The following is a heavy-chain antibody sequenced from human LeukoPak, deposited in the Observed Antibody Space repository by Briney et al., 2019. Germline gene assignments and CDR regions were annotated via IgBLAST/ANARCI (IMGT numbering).Heavy chain of an antibody. V-gene: IGHV4-39*01. D-gene: IGHD1-7*01. CDR3: ARHRYNWNYHYSDY. CDR1: GGSISSSSYY. Sequence: SETLSLTCTVSGGSISSSSYYWGWIRQPPGKGLEWIGSIYYSGSTYYNPSLKSRVTISVDTSKNQFSLKLSSVTAADTAVYYCARHRYNWNYHYSDYWGQGTLVTVSS. J-gene: IGHJ4*02. CDR2: IYYSGST.